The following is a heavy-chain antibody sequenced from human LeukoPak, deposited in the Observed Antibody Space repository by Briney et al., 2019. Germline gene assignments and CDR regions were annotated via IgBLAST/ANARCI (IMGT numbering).Heavy chain of an antibody. J-gene: IGHJ3*02. CDR2: IYSGGST. CDR1: GFTVSSNY. CDR3: AREYYDISGGEDAFDI. V-gene: IGHV3-53*01. D-gene: IGHD3-22*01. Sequence: GGSLRLSCAASGFTVSSNYMNWVRQAPGKGLEWVSVIYSGGSTFYADSVEGRFTISRDNSNNTLYLQMNSLRGEDTAMYYCAREYYDISGGEDAFDIWGPGTMVTVSS.